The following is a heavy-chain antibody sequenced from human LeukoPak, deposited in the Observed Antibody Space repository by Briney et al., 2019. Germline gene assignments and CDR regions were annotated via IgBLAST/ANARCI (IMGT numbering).Heavy chain of an antibody. V-gene: IGHV3-30*18. CDR3: AKDPGDGYPDNEGYYFDY. CDR1: GFTFSSYG. D-gene: IGHD5-24*01. CDR2: ISYDGSNK. J-gene: IGHJ4*02. Sequence: GRSLRLSCAASGFTFSSYGMHWVRQAPGKGLEWVAVISYDGSNKYYADSVKGRFTISRDNPKNTLYLQMNSLRAEDTAVYYCAKDPGDGYPDNEGYYFDYWGQGTLVTASS.